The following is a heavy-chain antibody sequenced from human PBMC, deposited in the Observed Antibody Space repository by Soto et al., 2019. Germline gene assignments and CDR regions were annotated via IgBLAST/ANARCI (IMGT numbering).Heavy chain of an antibody. CDR2: IYWDDDK. Sequence: QITLKESGPTLVKPTQTLTLTCTFSGFSLTTSGEAVGWIRQPPGKALEWLALIYWDDDKRSSPSLQSRLTITKDTSKNQVVLTMTNMDPVDTATYYCAHIPGSGQLLYSYYYSMAVWGKGTTVTVSS. D-gene: IGHD3-10*01. V-gene: IGHV2-5*02. J-gene: IGHJ6*03. CDR1: GFSLTTSGEA. CDR3: AHIPGSGQLLYSYYYSMAV.